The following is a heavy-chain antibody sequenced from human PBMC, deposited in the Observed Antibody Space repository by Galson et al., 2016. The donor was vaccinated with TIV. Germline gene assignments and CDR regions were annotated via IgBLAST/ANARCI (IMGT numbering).Heavy chain of an antibody. Sequence: SVKVSCKASGGTFSFYAITWVRQAPGQGLEWMGGINPTFRTPNYEQKFQGRVTMTADDSTRTAYMELSSLGSEDTTGYYCARETCSGGTCYSRIGAFDIWGQGTMVTVSS. V-gene: IGHV1-69*13. D-gene: IGHD2-15*01. J-gene: IGHJ3*02. CDR3: ARETCSGGTCYSRIGAFDI. CDR2: INPTFRTP. CDR1: GGTFSFYA.